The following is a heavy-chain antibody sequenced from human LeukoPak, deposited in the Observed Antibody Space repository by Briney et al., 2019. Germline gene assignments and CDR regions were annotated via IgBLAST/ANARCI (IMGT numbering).Heavy chain of an antibody. CDR1: GFTFDDYA. V-gene: IGHV3-9*01. CDR3: AKDYYDFWSGHGYFDY. CDR2: ISWNSGSI. J-gene: IGHJ4*02. Sequence: PGRSLRLSCAASGFTFDDYAMHSVRQAPGKGLEWVSGISWNSGSIGYADSVKGRFTISRDNAKNSLYLQMNSLRAEDTALYYCAKDYYDFWSGHGYFDYWGQGTLVTVSS. D-gene: IGHD3-3*01.